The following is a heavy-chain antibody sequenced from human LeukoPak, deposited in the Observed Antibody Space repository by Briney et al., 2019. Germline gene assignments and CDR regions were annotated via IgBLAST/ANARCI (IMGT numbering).Heavy chain of an antibody. V-gene: IGHV3-21*01. J-gene: IGHJ6*03. D-gene: IGHD3-3*01. CDR3: ARVSAWGDDFWSGYYGGRYYYYMDV. CDR2: ISSSSSYI. Sequence: GGSLRPSCAASGFTFSSYSMNWVRQAPGKGLEWVSSISSSSSYIYYADSVKGRFTISRDNAKNSLYLQMNSLRAEDTAVYYCARVSAWGDDFWSGYYGGRYYYYMDVWGKGTTVTVSS. CDR1: GFTFSSYS.